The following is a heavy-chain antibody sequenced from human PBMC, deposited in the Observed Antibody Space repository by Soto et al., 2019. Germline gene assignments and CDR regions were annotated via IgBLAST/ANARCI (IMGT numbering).Heavy chain of an antibody. CDR1: GGSISSDY. CDR2: VYYSGST. V-gene: IGHV4-59*01. J-gene: IGHJ5*01. D-gene: IGHD3-22*01. Sequence: PSETLSLTCTVSGGSISSDYWSWIRQPPGQGLEWIGYVYYSGSTNYNPSLKSRVTISVDTSKNQFSLKLSSVTAAATAVYYCARAPYYYDSSGSRNPNWFDPWGQGTLVTVSS. CDR3: ARAPYYYDSSGSRNPNWFDP.